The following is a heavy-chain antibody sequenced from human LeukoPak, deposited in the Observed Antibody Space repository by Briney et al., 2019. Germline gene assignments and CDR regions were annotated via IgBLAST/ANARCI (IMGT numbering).Heavy chain of an antibody. J-gene: IGHJ4*02. CDR1: GGSISSGSYY. CDR3: ARDRYSCGWIDY. V-gene: IGHV4-61*02. Sequence: PSETLSLTCTVSGGSISSGSYYWSWIRQPAGKGLEWIGRIYTSGSTNYNPSLKSRVTISVDTSKNQFSLKLSSVTAADTAVYYCARDRYSCGWIDYWGQGTLVTVSS. CDR2: IYTSGST. D-gene: IGHD6-19*01.